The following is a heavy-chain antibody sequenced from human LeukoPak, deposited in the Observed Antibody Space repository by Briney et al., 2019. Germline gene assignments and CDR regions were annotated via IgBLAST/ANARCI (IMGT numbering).Heavy chain of an antibody. D-gene: IGHD3-22*01. CDR3: ARLNYYYSSGYSPDAFDI. CDR2: IYYSGST. J-gene: IGHJ3*02. CDR1: GGSISSYY. Sequence: SETLSLTCTVSGGSISSYYWSWIRQPPGKGLEWIGYIYYSGSTNYNPSLKSRVTISVDTSKNQFSLKLSSVTAADTAVYYCARLNYYYSSGYSPDAFDIWGQGTMVTVSS. V-gene: IGHV4-59*08.